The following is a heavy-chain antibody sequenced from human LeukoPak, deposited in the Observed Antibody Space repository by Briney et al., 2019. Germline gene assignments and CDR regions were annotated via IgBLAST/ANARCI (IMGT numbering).Heavy chain of an antibody. CDR3: ARPTSKLGSFDY. J-gene: IGHJ4*02. V-gene: IGHV4-34*01. CDR1: GFTFSSYE. CDR2: IYHSGST. D-gene: IGHD2/OR15-2a*01. Sequence: PGGSLRLSCAASGFTFSSYEMNWVRQAPGKGLEWIGTIYHSGSTYYNPSLKSRISISVDTSKNQFSLKLRSVTAADTAVYYCARPTSKLGSFDYWGQGTLVTVSS.